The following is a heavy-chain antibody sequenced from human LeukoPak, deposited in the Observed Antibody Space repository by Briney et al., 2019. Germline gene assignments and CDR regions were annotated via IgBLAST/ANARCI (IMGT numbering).Heavy chain of an antibody. V-gene: IGHV4-39*07. J-gene: IGHJ4*02. CDR2: IYYSGST. D-gene: IGHD6-13*01. CDR1: GGSISSSSYY. Sequence: SETLSLTCTVSGGSISSSSYYWGWIRQPPGKGLEWIGNIYYSGSTYYSSSLKSRVIISVDTSKNQFSLKLSSVTAADTAVYYCARGASSRFEHWGQGTLVTVSS. CDR3: ARGASSRFEH.